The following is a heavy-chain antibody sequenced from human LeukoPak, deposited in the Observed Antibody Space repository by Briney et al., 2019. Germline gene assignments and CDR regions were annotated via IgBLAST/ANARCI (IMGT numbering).Heavy chain of an antibody. CDR2: IKTDGSDN. J-gene: IGHJ4*02. V-gene: IGHV3-7*01. Sequence: GGSLRLSCAASGFIFSSNWMTWVRQAPGEGLEWVANIKTDGSDNYYVDSVKGRFTISRDNAKNSLFLQMNSLRVEDTAVYYCGRGGNYPGFWGQGALVTVSS. CDR1: GFIFSSNW. CDR3: GRGGNYPGF. D-gene: IGHD1-7*01.